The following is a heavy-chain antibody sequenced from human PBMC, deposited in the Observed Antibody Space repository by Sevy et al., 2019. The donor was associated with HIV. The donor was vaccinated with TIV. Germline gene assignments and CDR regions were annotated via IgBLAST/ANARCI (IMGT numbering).Heavy chain of an antibody. CDR3: AKDSAGPLSIAVADD. CDR1: GFTFSSYA. CDR2: ISGSGGST. Sequence: GGSLRLSCPASGFTFSSYAMSWVRQAPGKGLEWVSAISGSGGSTYYANSVKGRFTISRDNSKNTLYLQMNSLRAEDTAVYYCAKDSAGPLSIAVADDWGQGTLVTVSS. J-gene: IGHJ4*02. V-gene: IGHV3-23*01. D-gene: IGHD6-19*01.